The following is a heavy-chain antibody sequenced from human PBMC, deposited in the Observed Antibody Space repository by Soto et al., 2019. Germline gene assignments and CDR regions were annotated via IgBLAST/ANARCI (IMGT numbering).Heavy chain of an antibody. CDR3: AKLAALGDSSGYRDY. J-gene: IGHJ4*02. CDR2: ISYDGSNK. Sequence: QVQLVESGGGVVQPGRSLRLSCAASGFTFSSYGMHWVRQAPGKGLEWVAVISYDGSNKYYADSVKGRFTISRDNSXXTLYLQMNSLRAEDTAVYYCAKLAALGDSSGYRDYWGQGTLVTVSS. CDR1: GFTFSSYG. V-gene: IGHV3-30*18. D-gene: IGHD3-22*01.